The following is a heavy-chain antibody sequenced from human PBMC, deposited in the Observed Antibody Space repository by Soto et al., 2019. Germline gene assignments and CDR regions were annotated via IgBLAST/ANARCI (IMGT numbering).Heavy chain of an antibody. CDR3: AKPHVAVTHSIIDWLLYGA. CDR2: ISGSGGST. J-gene: IGHJ6*02. Sequence: PGGSLRLSCAASGFTFSSYAMSWVRQAPGKGLEWVSAISGSGGSTYYADSVKGRFTISRDNSKNTLYLQMNSLRAEDTAVYYCAKPHVAVTHSIIDWLLYGAWGQGTTVTVSS. CDR1: GFTFSSYA. V-gene: IGHV3-23*01. D-gene: IGHD3-9*01.